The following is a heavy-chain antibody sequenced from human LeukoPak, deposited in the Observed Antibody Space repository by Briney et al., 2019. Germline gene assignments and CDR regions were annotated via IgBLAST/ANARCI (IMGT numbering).Heavy chain of an antibody. CDR3: ARGTMMVGP. Sequence: PSETLSLTCTVSGXSISDYYGSWIRQPPGKGLEWIGFIYYSGSTTYNPSLKSRATISVDTSKNQFSLKLSSVTAADTAVYYCARGTMMVGPWGQGTLVTVSS. J-gene: IGHJ5*02. CDR2: IYYSGST. CDR1: GXSISDYY. V-gene: IGHV4-59*01. D-gene: IGHD3-22*01.